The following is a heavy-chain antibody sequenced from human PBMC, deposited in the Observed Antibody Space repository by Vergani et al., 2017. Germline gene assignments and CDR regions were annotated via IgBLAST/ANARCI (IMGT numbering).Heavy chain of an antibody. J-gene: IGHJ5*02. Sequence: EVQLLESGGGLVQPGGSLRLSCAAYGFTFSSYAMSWVRQAPGKGLEWVSAISGSGGSTYYADSVKGRFTISRDNSKNTLYLQMNSLRAEDTAVYYCAKGGTEEGRFLESWGQGTLVTVSS. V-gene: IGHV3-23*01. CDR1: GFTFSSYA. CDR3: AKGGTEEGRFLES. D-gene: IGHD3-3*01. CDR2: ISGSGGST.